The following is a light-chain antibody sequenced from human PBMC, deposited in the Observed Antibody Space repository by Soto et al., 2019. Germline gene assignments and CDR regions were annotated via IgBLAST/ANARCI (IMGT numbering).Light chain of an antibody. CDR2: EVS. V-gene: IGLV2-8*01. CDR3: SSYTSTRTYV. Sequence: QSALTQPPSASGSPGQSVTISCTGTSSDIGAYNFVSWYQQHPGKAPKLMIYEVSKRPSGVPDRFSGSKSGDTASLTVSGLQAEDEADYYCSSYTSTRTYVFGTGTKVTVL. J-gene: IGLJ1*01. CDR1: SSDIGAYNF.